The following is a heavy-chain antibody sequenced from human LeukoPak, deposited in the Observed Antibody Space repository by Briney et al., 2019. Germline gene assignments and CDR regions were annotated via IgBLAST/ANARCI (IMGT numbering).Heavy chain of an antibody. V-gene: IGHV3-7*01. D-gene: IGHD1-26*01. Sequence: PGGSLRLSCAASGFTFSTFWMSWVRQAPGKGLEWVANINQDGSEKYYVDSVKGRFTISRDNAKNSLYLQMNSLRAEDTAVYYCSTRGAFDYWGQGTLVTVSS. CDR1: GFTFSTFW. CDR2: INQDGSEK. J-gene: IGHJ4*02. CDR3: STRGAFDY.